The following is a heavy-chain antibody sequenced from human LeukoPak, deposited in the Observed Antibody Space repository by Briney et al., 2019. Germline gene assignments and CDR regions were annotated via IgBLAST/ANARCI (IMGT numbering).Heavy chain of an antibody. CDR3: AALVRRDGAFDI. Sequence: ASVKVSCKASGYTFTSYYMHWVRQAPGQGLEWMGIINPSGGSTSYAQKFQGRVTMTRDTSTSTVYMELSSLRSEDTAVYYCAALVRRDGAFDIWGQGTMVTVSS. J-gene: IGHJ3*02. CDR1: GYTFTSYY. CDR2: INPSGGST. D-gene: IGHD2-8*02. V-gene: IGHV1-46*01.